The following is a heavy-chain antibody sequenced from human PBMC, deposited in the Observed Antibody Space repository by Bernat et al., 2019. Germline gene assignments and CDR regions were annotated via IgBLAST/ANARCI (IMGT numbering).Heavy chain of an antibody. CDR1: GGSFSGYY. CDR2: INHSGST. D-gene: IGHD3-10*01. J-gene: IGHJ6*02. Sequence: QVQLQQWGAGLLKPSETLSLTCAVYGGSFSGYYWSWIRQPPGKGLEWIGEINHSGSTNYNPSIKSRVTISVDTSKNQFSLKLSSVTAADTAVYYCARVTSPVLLWFGERPTRGNNNYGMDVWGQGTTVTVSS. V-gene: IGHV4-34*01. CDR3: ARVTSPVLLWFGERPTRGNNNYGMDV.